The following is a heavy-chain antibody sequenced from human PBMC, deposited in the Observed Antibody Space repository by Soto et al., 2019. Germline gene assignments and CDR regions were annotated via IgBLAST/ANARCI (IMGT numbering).Heavy chain of an antibody. CDR3: ARENTIFGVVNDYYYYGMDV. V-gene: IGHV1-69*01. D-gene: IGHD3-3*01. Sequence: QVQLVQSGAEVKKPGSSVKVSCKASGSTFSSYAISWVRQAPGQGLEWMGGIIPIFGTANYAQKFQGRVTITADESTSTAYMELISLRSEDTAVYYCARENTIFGVVNDYYYYGMDVWGQGTTVTVSS. CDR1: GSTFSSYA. J-gene: IGHJ6*02. CDR2: IIPIFGTA.